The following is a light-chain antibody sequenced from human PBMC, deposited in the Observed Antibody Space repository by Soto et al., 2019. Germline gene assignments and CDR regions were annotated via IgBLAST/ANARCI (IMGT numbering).Light chain of an antibody. J-gene: IGKJ5*01. CDR1: QSLSGRY. CDR3: QQRSNWPPGIT. V-gene: IGKV3-11*01. Sequence: EIVLTPSPCTVSLSPGERATLSCRASQSLSGRYFAWYQQKPGQAPRLLIYDASNRATGIPARFSGSGSGTDFTLTISSLDPEDFAVYYCQQRSNWPPGITFGQGTRLAI. CDR2: DAS.